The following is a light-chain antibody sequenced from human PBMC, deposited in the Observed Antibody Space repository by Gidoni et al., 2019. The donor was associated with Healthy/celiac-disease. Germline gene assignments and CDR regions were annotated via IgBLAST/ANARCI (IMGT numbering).Light chain of an antibody. J-gene: IGKJ4*01. CDR2: GAS. CDR1: QSVSSN. CDR3: QQYNNWPLT. Sequence: EIVMTLSPATLSVSPGERATLSCRASQSVSSNLAWYQQKPGQAPRLLIDGASTRATGIPASFSGSGSGTEFTLTISSLQSEDFAVYYCQQYNNWPLTFGGGTKVEIK. V-gene: IGKV3-15*01.